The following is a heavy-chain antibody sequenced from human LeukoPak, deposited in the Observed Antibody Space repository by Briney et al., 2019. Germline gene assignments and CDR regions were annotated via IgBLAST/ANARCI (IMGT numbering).Heavy chain of an antibody. CDR1: GYTFTSYA. Sequence: EASVKVSCKASGYTFTSYAMNWVRQAPGQGREWMGWINTNTGNPTYAQGFPGRFVFSLDTSVSTAYLQISSLKAEDTAVYYCAREWELVFDYWGQGTLVTVSS. J-gene: IGHJ4*02. D-gene: IGHD1-26*01. CDR2: INTNTGNP. V-gene: IGHV7-4-1*02. CDR3: AREWELVFDY.